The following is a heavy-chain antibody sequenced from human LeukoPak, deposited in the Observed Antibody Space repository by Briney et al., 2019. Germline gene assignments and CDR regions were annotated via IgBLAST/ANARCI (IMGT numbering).Heavy chain of an antibody. CDR2: ISSSGSTI. Sequence: GGSLRLSCAASGFIFSDYYMSWIRQAPGKGLEWVSYISSSGSTIYYADSVKGRFTISRDNAKNSLYLQMNSLRAEDTAVYYCAKVISYDFWSGHFSFDYWGQGTLVTVSS. V-gene: IGHV3-11*04. J-gene: IGHJ4*02. CDR1: GFIFSDYY. CDR3: AKVISYDFWSGHFSFDY. D-gene: IGHD3-3*01.